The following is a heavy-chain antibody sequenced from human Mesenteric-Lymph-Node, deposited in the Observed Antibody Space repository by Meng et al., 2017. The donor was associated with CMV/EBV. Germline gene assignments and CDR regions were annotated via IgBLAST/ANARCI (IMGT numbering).Heavy chain of an antibody. D-gene: IGHD6-13*01. CDR3: ARRGRIAAAGTGYYFDY. Sequence: GESLKISCAASVFTFSSYDMHWVRQAPGKGLEWVAFIRYDGSNKYYADSMKGRFTISRDNSKNTLYLQMSSLRAEDTAVYYCARRGRIAAAGTGYYFDYWGQGVVVTVSS. CDR1: VFTFSSYD. J-gene: IGHJ4*02. V-gene: IGHV3-30*02. CDR2: IRYDGSNK.